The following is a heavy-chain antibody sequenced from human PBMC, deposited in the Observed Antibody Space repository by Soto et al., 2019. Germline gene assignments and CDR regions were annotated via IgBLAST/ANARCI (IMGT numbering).Heavy chain of an antibody. Sequence: QVQLVQSGAEVKKPGASVKVSCEASGYTFTNYGISWVRQAPGQGLEWMGWISAYNGDTDYAQMLQGRVTMTTDTSTSTAYMELRGLRSDDTAVYCGARENIWSGYPIPDKYWGQGTLVTVSS. V-gene: IGHV1-18*01. CDR1: GYTFTNYG. CDR3: ARENIWSGYPIPDKY. J-gene: IGHJ4*02. D-gene: IGHD3-3*01. CDR2: ISAYNGDT.